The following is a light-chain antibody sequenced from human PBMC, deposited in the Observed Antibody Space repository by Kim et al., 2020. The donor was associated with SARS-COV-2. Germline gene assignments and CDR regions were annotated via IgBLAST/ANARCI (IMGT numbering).Light chain of an antibody. J-gene: IGKJ4*01. CDR2: GAS. CDR3: QQYDKWPLT. V-gene: IGKV3-15*01. CDR1: QSATSN. Sequence: SPGERATLACRASQSATSNLAWYQQKPGQAPRRLIYGASTRATDIPARFSGSGSGTDFTLTISCLQSEDFAVYYCQQYDKWPLTFGGGTKVDIK.